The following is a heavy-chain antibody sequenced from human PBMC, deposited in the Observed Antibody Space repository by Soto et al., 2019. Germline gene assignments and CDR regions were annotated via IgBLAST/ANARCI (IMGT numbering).Heavy chain of an antibody. CDR3: ARDPTPEGRYYFDY. Sequence: GGSLRLSCAASGFTFSSYSMNWVRQAPGKGLEWVSNISRSGSIIYYADSVKGRFTISRDNAKNSLYLQMNSLRDEDTAVYYCARDPTPEGRYYFDYWGQGTLVTVSS. V-gene: IGHV3-48*02. CDR2: ISRSGSII. D-gene: IGHD7-27*01. J-gene: IGHJ4*02. CDR1: GFTFSSYS.